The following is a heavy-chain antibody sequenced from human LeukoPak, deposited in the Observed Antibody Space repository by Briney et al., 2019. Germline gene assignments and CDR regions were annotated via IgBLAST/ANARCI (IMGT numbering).Heavy chain of an antibody. CDR3: AKALADGGTLDY. Sequence: GGSLRLPCAASGFTFSSYAMSWVRRAPGKGLEWVSAISGSGDRIFYVDSGKGRFTISRDNSKNTLYLHMNSLRAEDTAVYYCAKALADGGTLDYWGQGILVIVSS. CDR2: ISGSGDRI. J-gene: IGHJ4*02. V-gene: IGHV3-23*01. D-gene: IGHD4-23*01. CDR1: GFTFSSYA.